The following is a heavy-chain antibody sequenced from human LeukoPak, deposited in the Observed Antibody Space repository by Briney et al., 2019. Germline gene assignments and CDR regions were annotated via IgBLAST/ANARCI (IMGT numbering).Heavy chain of an antibody. V-gene: IGHV4-34*01. D-gene: IGHD6-13*01. J-gene: IGHJ4*02. CDR1: GGSFSGYY. CDR3: ARLYSSDY. Sequence: SETLSLTCAVYGGSFSGYYWSWIRQPPGKGLEWIGEINHSGSTNYNPSLKSRVTISVDTSKNQFSLKLSSVTAADTAVYYCARLYSSDYWGQGTLVTVSS. CDR2: INHSGST.